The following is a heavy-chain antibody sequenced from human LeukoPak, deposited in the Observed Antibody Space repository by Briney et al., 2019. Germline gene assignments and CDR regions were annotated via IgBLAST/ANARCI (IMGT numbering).Heavy chain of an antibody. V-gene: IGHV3-30*18. J-gene: IGHJ4*02. D-gene: IGHD6-13*01. CDR3: AKVREQQLADY. CDR2: ISYDGSSK. CDR1: GFTFSSYG. Sequence: GSLRLSCAASGFTFSSYGVHWVRQAPGKGLEWMAVISYDGSSKYYADSVKGRFTISRDNSKNTLYLQMNSLRGEDTAVYYCAKVREQQLADYWGQGTLVTVSS.